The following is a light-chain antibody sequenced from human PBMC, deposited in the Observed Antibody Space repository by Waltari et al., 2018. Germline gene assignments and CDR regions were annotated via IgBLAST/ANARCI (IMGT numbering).Light chain of an antibody. Sequence: DIVMTQSPDSLAVSLGERATINCKSSQGVLYSSNNKNYLAWYQQKPGQPPKLLIYWASTRESGVPDRFSGSGSGTDFTLTISSLQAEDVAVYYCQQYYSTPPAFGGGTKVGIK. CDR1: QGVLYSSNNKNY. J-gene: IGKJ4*01. CDR2: WAS. V-gene: IGKV4-1*01. CDR3: QQYYSTPPA.